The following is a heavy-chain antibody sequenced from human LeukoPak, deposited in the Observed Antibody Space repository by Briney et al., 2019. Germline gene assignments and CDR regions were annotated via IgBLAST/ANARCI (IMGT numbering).Heavy chain of an antibody. V-gene: IGHV3-49*04. Sequence: GGSLRLSCTASGFTFGDYAMSWVRQAPGKGLEWVGFIRSKAYGGTTEYAASVKGRFTISRDDSKSIAYLQMNSLKTEDTAVYYCTRANFDWLLNAGILHDYWGQGTLVTVSS. CDR3: TRANFDWLLNAGILHDY. CDR1: GFTFGDYA. CDR2: IRSKAYGGTT. D-gene: IGHD3-9*01. J-gene: IGHJ4*02.